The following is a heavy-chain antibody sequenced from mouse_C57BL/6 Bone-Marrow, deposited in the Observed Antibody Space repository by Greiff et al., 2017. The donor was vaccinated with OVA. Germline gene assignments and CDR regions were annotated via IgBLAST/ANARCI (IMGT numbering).Heavy chain of an antibody. D-gene: IGHD2-3*01. J-gene: IGHJ3*01. CDR3: ARSRWLPWFAY. Sequence: DVMLVESGGGLVKPGGSLKLSCAASGFTFSDYGMHWVRQAPEKGLEWVAYISSGSSTIYYADTVKGRFTISRDNAKNTLFLQMTSLRSEDTAMYYCARSRWLPWFAYWGQGTLVTVSA. CDR2: ISSGSSTI. V-gene: IGHV5-17*01. CDR1: GFTFSDYG.